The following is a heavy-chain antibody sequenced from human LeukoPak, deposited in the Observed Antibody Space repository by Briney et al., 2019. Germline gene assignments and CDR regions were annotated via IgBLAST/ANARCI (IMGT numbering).Heavy chain of an antibody. CDR1: GYTFTSYY. J-gene: IGHJ4*02. Sequence: ASVKVSCKASGYTFTSYYIHWVRQAPGQGLEWMGIINPSGGSTSCAQKFQGRVTMTRDTSTSTVYMELSSLRSEDTAVYYCARSASSGEFDYWGQGTLVTVSS. V-gene: IGHV1-46*01. CDR3: ARSASSGEFDY. D-gene: IGHD2-15*01. CDR2: INPSGGST.